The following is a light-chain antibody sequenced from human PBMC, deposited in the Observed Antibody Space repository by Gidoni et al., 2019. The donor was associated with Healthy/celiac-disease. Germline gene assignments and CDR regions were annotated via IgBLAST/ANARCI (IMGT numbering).Light chain of an antibody. CDR3: QSYDSSLSGSAV. Sequence: VRTQPPSLSGAPGQRATISCTGSSSNIVAGYDVHWYQQLPVTAPKLLIYGNSNRPSGVPDLFSGSKSGTSASLAITGLQAEDEADYYCQSYDSSLSGSAVFGGGTPLTVL. CDR2: GNS. CDR1: SSNIVAGYD. J-gene: IGLJ7*01. V-gene: IGLV1-40*01.